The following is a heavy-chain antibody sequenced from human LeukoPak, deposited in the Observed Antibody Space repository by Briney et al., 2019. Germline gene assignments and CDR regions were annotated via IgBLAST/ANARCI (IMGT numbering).Heavy chain of an antibody. J-gene: IGHJ3*02. V-gene: IGHV3-20*04. CDR3: ARGFRGRLGESSAYDGFDM. CDR2: INWNGGST. D-gene: IGHD3-16*02. Sequence: PGGSLRLSCAASGFTFDDYGMSGVRRAPGKGLEWVSGINWNGGSTGYADAVKGRFTISSANDKNSLYLQMSSLRVEDTAVYYCARGFRGRLGESSAYDGFDMWGQGTMVTVSS. CDR1: GFTFDDYG.